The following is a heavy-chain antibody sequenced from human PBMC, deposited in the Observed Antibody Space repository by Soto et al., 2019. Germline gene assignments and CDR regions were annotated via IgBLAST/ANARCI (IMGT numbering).Heavy chain of an antibody. CDR1: GFTFSSYS. J-gene: IGHJ4*02. CDR2: ISSSSSYI. CDR3: ARGKGRYCSSTSCYALDY. V-gene: IGHV3-21*01. Sequence: GGSLRLSCAAFGFTFSSYSMNWVRQAPGKGLEWVSSISSSSSYIYYADSVKGRFTISRDNAKNSLYLQMNSLRAEDTAVYYCARGKGRYCSSTSCYALDYWGQGTLVTVSS. D-gene: IGHD2-2*01.